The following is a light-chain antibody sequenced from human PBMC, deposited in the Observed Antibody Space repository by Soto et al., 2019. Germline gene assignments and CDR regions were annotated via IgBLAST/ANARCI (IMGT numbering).Light chain of an antibody. CDR3: QQYNNWPPWT. V-gene: IGKV3-15*01. CDR1: QSVSSN. J-gene: IGKJ1*01. CDR2: GAS. Sequence: EIVMTQSPATLSVSPGERATLSCRASQSVSSNLAWYQQKPGQAPRLLIYGASTRATAIPARFSGSGSGTGFTLTLSSMQSEDFAVYYCQQYNNWPPWTFGQGTKVEIK.